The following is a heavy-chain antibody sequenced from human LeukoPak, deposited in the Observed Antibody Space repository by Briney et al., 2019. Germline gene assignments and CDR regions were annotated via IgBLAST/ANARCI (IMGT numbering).Heavy chain of an antibody. Sequence: ASVKVSCKASGYTFTNYGISWVRQAPGQGLEWMGWITAYNGNTNYAQKFQGRATMTTDTSTSTAYMELRSLRSDDTAVYYCAREMATIVNQFDYWGQGTLVTVSS. V-gene: IGHV1-18*01. CDR1: GYTFTNYG. J-gene: IGHJ4*02. CDR2: ITAYNGNT. D-gene: IGHD5-24*01. CDR3: AREMATIVNQFDY.